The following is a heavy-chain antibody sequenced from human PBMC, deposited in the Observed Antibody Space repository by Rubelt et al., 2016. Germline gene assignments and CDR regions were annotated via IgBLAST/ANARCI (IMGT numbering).Heavy chain of an antibody. J-gene: IGHJ2*01. CDR3: ARDRIRIAARQGWYFDL. CDR2: ISAYNGNT. Sequence: QVQLVQSGAEVKKPGASVKVSCKASGYTFTSYGISWVRQAPGQGLEWMGWISAYNGNTNYAQKRQGRVTMTTAPSTSTAYMELRSLRSDDTAVYYCARDRIRIAARQGWYFDLWGRGTLVTVSS. CDR1: GYTFTSYG. V-gene: IGHV1-18*01. D-gene: IGHD6-6*01.